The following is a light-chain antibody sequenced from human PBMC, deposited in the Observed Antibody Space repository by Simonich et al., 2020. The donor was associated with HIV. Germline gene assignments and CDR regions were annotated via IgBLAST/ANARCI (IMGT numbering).Light chain of an antibody. CDR3: QQYNSWPT. CDR2: DAS. V-gene: IGKV3-15*01. CDR1: QSVSSN. Sequence: EIVLTQSPGTLSLSPGERATLSCRASQSVSSNYLAWYQQKSGQAPRLLIYDASNRATGIPARFSGSGSGTEFTLTISSMQSEDFAVYYCQQYNSWPTFGGGTRVEI. J-gene: IGKJ4*01.